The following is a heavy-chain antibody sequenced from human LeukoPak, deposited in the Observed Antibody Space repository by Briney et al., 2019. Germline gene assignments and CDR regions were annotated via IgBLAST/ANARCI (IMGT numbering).Heavy chain of an antibody. D-gene: IGHD6-19*01. J-gene: IGHJ4*02. CDR3: ARHSPGPIAVAGIDY. V-gene: IGHV5-51*01. CDR1: GYSFTSYW. CDR2: IYPGDSDT. Sequence: GESLKIPCKGSGYSFTSYWIGWVRQLPGKGLEWMGIIYPGDSDTRYSPSFQGQVTISADKSISTAYLQWSSLKASDTAMYYCARHSPGPIAVAGIDYWGQGTLVTVSS.